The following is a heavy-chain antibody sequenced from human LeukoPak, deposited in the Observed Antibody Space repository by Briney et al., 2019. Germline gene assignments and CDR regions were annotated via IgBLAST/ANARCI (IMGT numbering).Heavy chain of an antibody. CDR1: GGSISSYY. CDR3: AREGRYYDILTGYYRRFDY. J-gene: IGHJ4*02. Sequence: SETLSLTCTVSGGSISSYYWSWIRQPPGKGLEWIGYIYYSGSTNYNPSPKSRVTISVDTSKNQFSLKLSSVIAADTAVYYCAREGRYYDILTGYYRRFDYWGQGTLVTVSS. V-gene: IGHV4-59*01. CDR2: IYYSGST. D-gene: IGHD3-9*01.